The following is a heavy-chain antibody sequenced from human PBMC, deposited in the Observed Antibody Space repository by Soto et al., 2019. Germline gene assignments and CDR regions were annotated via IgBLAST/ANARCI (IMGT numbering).Heavy chain of an antibody. Sequence: ASVKVSCKASGYTFTNYAMHWVRQAPGQRLEWMGGINPINGKTKYAQKVQGRVTIITDKSASTAYMELSSLRSEDTAVYYCARVYCSTTTCYGYYAMDVWGQGTTVTVSS. D-gene: IGHD2-2*01. V-gene: IGHV1-3*01. CDR2: INPINGKT. CDR1: GYTFTNYA. J-gene: IGHJ6*02. CDR3: ARVYCSTTTCYGYYAMDV.